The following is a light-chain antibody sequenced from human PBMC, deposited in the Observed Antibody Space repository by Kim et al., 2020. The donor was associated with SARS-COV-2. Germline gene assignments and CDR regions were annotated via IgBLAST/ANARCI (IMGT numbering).Light chain of an antibody. CDR2: VNSDGSH. V-gene: IGLV4-69*01. CDR3: QTWGTGIGV. J-gene: IGLJ3*02. Sequence: QLVLTQSPSASASPGASVKVTCTLSSGHSSYSIAWLQQQPEKGPRYLLRVNSDGSHNKGDGIPDRFSGSSSGAERYLTISSLQSEDEADYYCQTWGTGIGVFGGGTQLTVL. CDR1: SGHSSYS.